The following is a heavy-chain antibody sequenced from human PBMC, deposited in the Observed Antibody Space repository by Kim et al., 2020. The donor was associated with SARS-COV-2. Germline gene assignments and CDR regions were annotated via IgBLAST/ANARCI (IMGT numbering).Heavy chain of an antibody. CDR3: ANPRGGVTDF. V-gene: IGHV3-23*01. Sequence: HYSDSVKGRLAISRDNTKSPLYLQMNSLRAADTAVYYCANPRGGVTDFWGQGTLVTVSS. D-gene: IGHD2-21*02. J-gene: IGHJ4*02.